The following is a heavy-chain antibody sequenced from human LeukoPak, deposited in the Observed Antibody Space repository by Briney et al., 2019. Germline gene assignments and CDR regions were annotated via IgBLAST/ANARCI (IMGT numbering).Heavy chain of an antibody. CDR1: GGSVSSYY. D-gene: IGHD6-6*01. CDR3: ARHFAYSSSSYFDY. V-gene: IGHV4-59*08. Sequence: SETLSLTCSVCGGSVSSYYWSWIRQPPGKGLEWIGYVYYTGSTNYNPSLKSRVTMFEDKSKNQFSLRLSSVTVADTAVYYCARHFAYSSSSYFDYWGQGSLVTVSS. CDR2: VYYTGST. J-gene: IGHJ4*02.